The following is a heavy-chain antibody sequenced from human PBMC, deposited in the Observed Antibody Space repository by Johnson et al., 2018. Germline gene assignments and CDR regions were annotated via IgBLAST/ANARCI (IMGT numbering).Heavy chain of an antibody. CDR1: GFTFSSYD. D-gene: IGHD1-1*01. Sequence: VQLVESGGGLVQPGGSLRLSCAASGFTFSSYDMHWVRQATGKGLEWVSTIGSAGDTYYPGSVKGRFTISRENAKNSLYLQMNSLRAGDTAGYYCARGRNDAYYYGMDVWGQGTTVTVAS. CDR2: IGSAGDT. J-gene: IGHJ6*02. V-gene: IGHV3-13*01. CDR3: ARGRNDAYYYGMDV.